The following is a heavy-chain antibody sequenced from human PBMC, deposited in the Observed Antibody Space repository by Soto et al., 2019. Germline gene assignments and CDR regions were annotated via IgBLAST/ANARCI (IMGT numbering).Heavy chain of an antibody. D-gene: IGHD3-22*01. J-gene: IGHJ6*02. V-gene: IGHV1-18*04. CDR1: GYTFTNYA. CDR2: ISAYSDRT. CDR3: ARDRDYYYDNSDKYHYHYAMDV. Sequence: QVQLVQSGTEVKKPGASVKVSCKASGYTFTNYAISWVRQAPGQGLEWMGWISAYSDRTNYAQNLQRRVTMTTDPATSTAYMEVRSLRSDDTAVYYCARDRDYYYDNSDKYHYHYAMDVWGQGTTVTISS.